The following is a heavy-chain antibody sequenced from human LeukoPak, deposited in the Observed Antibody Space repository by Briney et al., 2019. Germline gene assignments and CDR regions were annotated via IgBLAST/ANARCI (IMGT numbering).Heavy chain of an antibody. D-gene: IGHD2-15*01. CDR1: GGSINSYY. Sequence: SETLSLTCTVSGGSINSYYWSWIRQPPGKGLEWIGYIYYSGTTNYNPSLKSRVTISADTSKSQFSLRLISVTAADTAVYFCARGRGGGGSSNNWFDPWGRGTLVIVSS. CDR2: IYYSGTT. CDR3: ARGRGGGGSSNNWFDP. V-gene: IGHV4-59*12. J-gene: IGHJ5*02.